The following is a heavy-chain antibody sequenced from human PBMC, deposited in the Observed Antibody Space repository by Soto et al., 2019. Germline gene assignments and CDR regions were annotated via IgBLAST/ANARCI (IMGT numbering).Heavy chain of an antibody. Sequence: QVQLQESGPGLVKPSQTLSLTCTVSGGSISSGDYYWSWIRQPPGKGLEWIGYIYYSGSTYYNPSLKSRVTISVDTSKNQFSLKLSSVTAADTAVYYCAGGRTGNYDFWSGYYSSWFDPWGQGTLVTVSS. CDR1: GGSISSGDYY. D-gene: IGHD3-3*01. V-gene: IGHV4-30-4*01. CDR2: IYYSGST. CDR3: AGGRTGNYDFWSGYYSSWFDP. J-gene: IGHJ5*02.